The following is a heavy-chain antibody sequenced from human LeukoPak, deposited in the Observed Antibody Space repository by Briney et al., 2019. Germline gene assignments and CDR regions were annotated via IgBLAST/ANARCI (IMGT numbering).Heavy chain of an antibody. D-gene: IGHD2-15*01. CDR1: GYTFTSYD. CDR2: MNPNSGNT. J-gene: IGHJ5*02. CDR3: ARMSGYCSGDKCYGNNWFDP. Sequence: ASVKVSCKASGYTFTSYDINWVRQATGQGLEWMGWMNPNSGNTGYAQKFQGRVTITRNTSISTAYMELSSLRSEDTAVYYCARMSGYCSGDKCYGNNWFDPWGQGILVTVSS. V-gene: IGHV1-8*03.